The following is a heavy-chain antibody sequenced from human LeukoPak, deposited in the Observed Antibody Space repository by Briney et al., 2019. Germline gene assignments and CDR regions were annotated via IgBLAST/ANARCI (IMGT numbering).Heavy chain of an antibody. V-gene: IGHV1-8*01. Sequence: ASVKVSCKASGYTFTSYDINWVRQATGQGLEWMGWMNPNSGNTGYAQKFQGRVTMTRNTSISTAYMELSSLRSEGTAVYYCARGDGGDGYNYYYMDVWGKGTTVTISS. CDR1: GYTFTSYD. CDR2: MNPNSGNT. J-gene: IGHJ6*03. D-gene: IGHD4-23*01. CDR3: ARGDGGDGYNYYYMDV.